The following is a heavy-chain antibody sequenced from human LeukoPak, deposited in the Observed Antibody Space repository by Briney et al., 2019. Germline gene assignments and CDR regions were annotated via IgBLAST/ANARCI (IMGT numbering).Heavy chain of an antibody. CDR3: ARMARSIVGRPEAFDI. J-gene: IGHJ3*02. D-gene: IGHD6-6*01. V-gene: IGHV2-70*11. CDR1: GFSLTTSGMC. Sequence: SGPALVKPTQTLTLTCTFSGFSLTTSGMCVNWIRQPPGKALEWLARIDWDDDKDYSTSLRTRLTISKDTSKNQLVLIVTNMDPVDTATYYCARMARSIVGRPEAFDIWGQGTMVTVSS. CDR2: IDWDDDK.